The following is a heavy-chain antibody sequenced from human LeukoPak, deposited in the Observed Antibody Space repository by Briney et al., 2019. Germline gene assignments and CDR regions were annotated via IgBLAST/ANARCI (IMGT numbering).Heavy chain of an antibody. D-gene: IGHD6-6*01. CDR2: IYTSGST. J-gene: IGHJ6*03. V-gene: IGHV4-4*07. CDR1: GGSISSYY. Sequence: SETLSLTCTVSGGSISSYYWSWIRQPAGKGLEWIGRIYTSGSTNYNPSLKSRVTISVDTSKNQFSLKLSSVTAADTAVYYCAATYSSSSFYMDVWGKGTTVTVSS. CDR3: AATYSSSSFYMDV.